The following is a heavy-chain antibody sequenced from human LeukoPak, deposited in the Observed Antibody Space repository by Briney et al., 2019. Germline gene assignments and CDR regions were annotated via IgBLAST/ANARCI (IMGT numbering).Heavy chain of an antibody. CDR3: AKDSGVGMATTFSILDI. Sequence: GGSLRLSCAASGFTFSSYWMSWVRQAPGKGLEWVANIKQDGSEKYYVDSVRGRFTISRDNSRNTLYLQMNSLRAEDTAVYYCAKDSGVGMATTFSILDIWGQGTMVTVSS. CDR2: IKQDGSEK. D-gene: IGHD5-24*01. J-gene: IGHJ3*02. V-gene: IGHV3-7*01. CDR1: GFTFSSYW.